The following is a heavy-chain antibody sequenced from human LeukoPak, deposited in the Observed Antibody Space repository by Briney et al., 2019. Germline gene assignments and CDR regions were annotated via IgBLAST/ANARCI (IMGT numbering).Heavy chain of an antibody. V-gene: IGHV3-30*18. Sequence: GGSLRLSCAASGFTFRIYGMHWVRQAPGKGLEWGAVISYDGSNKYYADSVKGRFTISRDNSKNTLFLQMNSLRPEDTAVYYCAKDSGVNDYGAFLDYWGQGTLVTVSS. CDR1: GFTFRIYG. CDR2: ISYDGSNK. CDR3: AKDSGVNDYGAFLDY. J-gene: IGHJ4*02. D-gene: IGHD4-17*01.